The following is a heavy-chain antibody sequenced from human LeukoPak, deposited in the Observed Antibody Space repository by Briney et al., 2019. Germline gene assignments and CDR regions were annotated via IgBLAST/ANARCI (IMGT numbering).Heavy chain of an antibody. CDR1: GGSIISSSYY. Sequence: SETLSLTCTVSGGSIISSSYYWGWIRQPPGQGLEWIGSIYYSGSTYYNPSLKSRVTISVDTSKNQFSLKLSSVTAADTAVYYCARHVRIVVVPAAICYFDYWGQGTLVTVSS. V-gene: IGHV4-39*01. CDR3: ARHVRIVVVPAAICYFDY. D-gene: IGHD2-2*02. CDR2: IYYSGST. J-gene: IGHJ4*02.